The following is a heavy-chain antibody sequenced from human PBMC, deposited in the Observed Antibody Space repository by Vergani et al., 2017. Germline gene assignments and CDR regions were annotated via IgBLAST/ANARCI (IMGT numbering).Heavy chain of an antibody. D-gene: IGHD1-26*01. CDR1: GFTFSSYA. Sequence: QMQLVESGGGVVQPGRSLRLSCAASGFTFSSYAMHWVRQVPGKGLEWVSIISYDGNNKYYADSVKGRFSISRDNSKNTLYLQMNSLRAEDTAVYYCASPGGELPYNWFDPWGQGTLVTVSS. CDR2: ISYDGNNK. J-gene: IGHJ5*02. V-gene: IGHV3-30-3*01. CDR3: ASPGGELPYNWFDP.